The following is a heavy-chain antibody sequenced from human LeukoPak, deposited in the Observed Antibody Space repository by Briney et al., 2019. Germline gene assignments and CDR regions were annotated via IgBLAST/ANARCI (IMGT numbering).Heavy chain of an antibody. D-gene: IGHD2-15*01. J-gene: IGHJ4*02. CDR2: ISSSGSTI. CDR3: ARSTLGYCSGGSCYGDGDY. Sequence: GGSLRLSCAASGFTFRSYEMNWVRQAPGKGLEWVSYISSSGSTIYYADSVKGRFTISRDNAKNSLYLQMNSLRAEYTAVYYCARSTLGYCSGGSCYGDGDYWGEGTLVTVSS. CDR1: GFTFRSYE. V-gene: IGHV3-48*03.